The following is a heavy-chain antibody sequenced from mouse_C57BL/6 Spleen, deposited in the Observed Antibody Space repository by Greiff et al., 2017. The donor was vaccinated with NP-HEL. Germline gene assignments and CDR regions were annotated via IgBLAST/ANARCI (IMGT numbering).Heavy chain of an antibody. CDR2: INPSTGGT. J-gene: IGHJ3*01. V-gene: IGHV1-42*01. CDR1: GYSFTGYY. Sequence: EVKLMESGPELVKPGASVKISCKASGYSFTGYYMNWVKKSPEKSLEWIGEINPSTGGTTYNQKFKAKATLTVDKSSSTAYMQLKSLTSEDSAVYYCARSGTGGFAYWGQGTLVTVSA. D-gene: IGHD2-14*01. CDR3: ARSGTGGFAY.